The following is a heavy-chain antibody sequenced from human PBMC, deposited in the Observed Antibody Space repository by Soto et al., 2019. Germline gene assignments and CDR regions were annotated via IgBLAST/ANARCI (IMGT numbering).Heavy chain of an antibody. V-gene: IGHV1-18*01. CDR2: ISAYNGNT. CDR1: GYTFTSYG. J-gene: IGHJ5*02. Sequence: QVQLVQSGAEVKKPGASVKVSCKASGYTFTSYGISWVRQAPGQGLEWMGWISAYNGNTNYAQKLQGRVTMITDTSTSIVYMVLRSLISDDTAVYCCARDRSRYCSGGRCYYDLHENWFDPLGQGTLVTVSS. D-gene: IGHD2-15*01. CDR3: ARDRSRYCSGGRCYYDLHENWFDP.